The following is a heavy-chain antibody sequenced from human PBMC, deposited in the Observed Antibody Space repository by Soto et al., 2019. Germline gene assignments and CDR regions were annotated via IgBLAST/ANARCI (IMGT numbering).Heavy chain of an antibody. CDR1: GGSISSYY. J-gene: IGHJ3*02. CDR2: IYYSGST. V-gene: IGHV4-59*01. CDR3: ARDPVMTTHPTAFDI. Sequence: SETLSLICTVSGGSISSYYWSWIRQQPGKGLEWIGYIYYSGSTNYNPSLKSRVTISVDTSKNQFSLKLSSVTAADTAVYYCARDPVMTTHPTAFDIWGQGTMVTVSS. D-gene: IGHD4-17*01.